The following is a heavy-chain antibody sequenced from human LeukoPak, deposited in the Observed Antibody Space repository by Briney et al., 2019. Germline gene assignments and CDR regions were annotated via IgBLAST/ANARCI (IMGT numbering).Heavy chain of an antibody. D-gene: IGHD6-19*01. Sequence: GGSLRLSCAASGFTFDDYAMHWVRQAPGKGLEWVSGISWNSGSIGYADPVKGRFTISRDNAKNSLYLQMNSLRAEDTALYYCAKDKEQWYSSGWPDYWGQGTLVTVSS. V-gene: IGHV3-9*01. CDR1: GFTFDDYA. J-gene: IGHJ4*02. CDR3: AKDKEQWYSSGWPDY. CDR2: ISWNSGSI.